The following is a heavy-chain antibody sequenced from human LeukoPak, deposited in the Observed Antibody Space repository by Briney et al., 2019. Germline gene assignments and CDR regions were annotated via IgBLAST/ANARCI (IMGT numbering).Heavy chain of an antibody. V-gene: IGHV1-18*01. Sequence: ASVKVSCKASGYTFTSYGISWVRQAPGQGLEWMGWISAYNGNTNYAQKLQGSVTMTTDTSTSTAYMELRSLRSDDTAVYYCARVPVSITIFGVVIRDDYYYGMDVWGQGTTVTVSS. J-gene: IGHJ6*02. CDR2: ISAYNGNT. CDR1: GYTFTSYG. CDR3: ARVPVSITIFGVVIRDDYYYGMDV. D-gene: IGHD3-3*01.